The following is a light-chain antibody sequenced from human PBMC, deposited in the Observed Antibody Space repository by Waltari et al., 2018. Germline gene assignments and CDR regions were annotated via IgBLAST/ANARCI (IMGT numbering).Light chain of an antibody. CDR2: GAS. J-gene: IGKJ3*01. CDR1: QRVSSSY. Sequence: EIVLTQSPGTLSLSPGERATLSCRASQRVSSSYLAWYQQKPGQAPRLLIYGASSGATGIPDRFSGSGSGTDFTLTISRLEPEDFAVYYCQQYGSSPFTFGPGTKVYIK. CDR3: QQYGSSPFT. V-gene: IGKV3-20*01.